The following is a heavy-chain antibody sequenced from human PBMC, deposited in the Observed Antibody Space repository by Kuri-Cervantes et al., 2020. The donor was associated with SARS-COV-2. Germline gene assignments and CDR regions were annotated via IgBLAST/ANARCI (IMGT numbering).Heavy chain of an antibody. J-gene: IGHJ4*02. V-gene: IGHV1-69*06. D-gene: IGHD3-10*01. Sequence: SVKVSCKASGGTFSSYTISWVRQAPGQGLEWMGGIIPIFGTANYAQKFQGRVTITADKSTSTAYMELRSLRSDDTAVYYCARDSGSRLLWFGELWLDYWGQGTLVTVSS. CDR2: IIPIFGTA. CDR1: GGTFSSYT. CDR3: ARDSGSRLLWFGELWLDY.